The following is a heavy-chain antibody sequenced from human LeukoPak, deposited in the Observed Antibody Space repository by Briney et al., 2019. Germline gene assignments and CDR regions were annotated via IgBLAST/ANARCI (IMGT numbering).Heavy chain of an antibody. D-gene: IGHD3-3*01. J-gene: IGHJ3*02. CDR1: GFTFNSHG. CDR3: ARSLRNAFDI. Sequence: GGSLRLSCAASGFTFNSHGMNWVRQAPGKGLEWVSYISTSSSTIYYADSVKGRFTISSDNANNSLYLQMNSLRAEDTAVYYCARSLRNAFDIWGQGTMVTVSS. CDR2: ISTSSSTI. V-gene: IGHV3-48*01.